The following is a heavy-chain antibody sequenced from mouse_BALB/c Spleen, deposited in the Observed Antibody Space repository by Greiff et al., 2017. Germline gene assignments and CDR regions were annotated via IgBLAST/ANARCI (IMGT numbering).Heavy chain of an antibody. V-gene: IGHV1-55*01. D-gene: IGHD1-1*01. CDR2: IYPGRGIT. CDR3: SRAGSSYAMDY. J-gene: IGHJ4*01. Sequence: VQLQQSGPELVKPGALVKISCKASGYTFTSYDINWVKQRPGQGLEWIGDIYPGRGITNYNEKFKSKATLTLDTSSSTAYMQLSSLTSEDSAVYYCSRAGSSYAMDYWGQGTSVTVSS. CDR1: GYTFTSYD.